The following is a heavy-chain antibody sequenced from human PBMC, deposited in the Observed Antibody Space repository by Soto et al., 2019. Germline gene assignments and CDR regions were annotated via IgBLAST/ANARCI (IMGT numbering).Heavy chain of an antibody. Sequence: QLQLQESGPGLVKPSETLSLTCTVSGGSISSSSYYWGWIRQPPGKGREWIGSIYYSGSTYYNPSLKTRVTISVDTSKNQFSMMMSSVTAADTAVYYCARQGYSNYGYWGQGTLVTVSS. V-gene: IGHV4-39*01. CDR3: ARQGYSNYGY. J-gene: IGHJ4*02. CDR1: GGSISSSSYY. CDR2: IYYSGST. D-gene: IGHD4-4*01.